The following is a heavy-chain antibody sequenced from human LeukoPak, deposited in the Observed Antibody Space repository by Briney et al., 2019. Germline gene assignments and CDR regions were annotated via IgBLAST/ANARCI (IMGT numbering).Heavy chain of an antibody. V-gene: IGHV3-11*04. J-gene: IGHJ4*02. Sequence: PGGSLRLSCAASGFIFSDYYVTWLRQAPGKGLEWISYISETGTTIHYADSVKGRFTISRDNAKNSLYLQMNSLRAEDTAVYYCARDYYDNSAFDYWGQGTLVTVSS. D-gene: IGHD3-22*01. CDR1: GFIFSDYY. CDR2: ISETGTTI. CDR3: ARDYYDNSAFDY.